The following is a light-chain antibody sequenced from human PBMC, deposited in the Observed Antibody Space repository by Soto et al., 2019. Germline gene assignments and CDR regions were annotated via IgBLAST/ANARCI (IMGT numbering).Light chain of an antibody. Sequence: QSVLTQPLSVSAAPGQKVTISCSGSSSNIGNNFVSWYQQLPGTAPKLLIFDNDKRPSEIPVRFSGSKSGTSATLGITGLQTGDEADYFCGTWDSSLNTYVFGTGTKVTVL. CDR3: GTWDSSLNTYV. J-gene: IGLJ1*01. CDR2: DND. V-gene: IGLV1-51*01. CDR1: SSNIGNNF.